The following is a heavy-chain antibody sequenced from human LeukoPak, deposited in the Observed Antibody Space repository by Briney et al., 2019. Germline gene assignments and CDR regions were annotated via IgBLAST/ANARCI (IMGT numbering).Heavy chain of an antibody. CDR2: IYHSGST. V-gene: IGHV4-30-2*01. J-gene: IGHJ4*02. Sequence: KPSQTLSLTCAVSGGSISSGGYSWSWIRQPPGKGLEWIGYIYHSGSTYYNPSLKSRVTISVDTSKNQFSLKLSSVTAADTAVYYCARVTVGATQPLYYFDYWGQGTLVTVSS. D-gene: IGHD1-26*01. CDR3: ARVTVGATQPLYYFDY. CDR1: GGSISSGGYS.